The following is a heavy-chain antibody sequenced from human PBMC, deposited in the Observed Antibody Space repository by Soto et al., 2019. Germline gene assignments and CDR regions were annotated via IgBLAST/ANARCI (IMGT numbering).Heavy chain of an antibody. CDR3: AREKTPGYSSAQCWFDP. CDR2: INPSGGST. Sequence: ASVKVSCKTSGYTYTSYYMHWVRQNHRQGLEWMRIINPSGGSTSYAQKFQGRVTMTRDTSTSTVYMELSSLRSEDTAVYYCAREKTPGYSSAQCWFDPWGQGTLVTVSS. V-gene: IGHV1-46*01. D-gene: IGHD6-19*01. CDR1: GYTYTSYY. J-gene: IGHJ5*02.